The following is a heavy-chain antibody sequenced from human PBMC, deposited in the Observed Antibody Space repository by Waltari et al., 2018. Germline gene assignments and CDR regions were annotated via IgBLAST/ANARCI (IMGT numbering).Heavy chain of an antibody. CDR3: AKPPTDYYDSSANYG. J-gene: IGHJ4*02. V-gene: IGHV3-23*04. D-gene: IGHD3-22*01. CDR2: ISGSGGST. CDR1: GFTFSSYA. Sequence: EVQLVESGGGLVQPGGSLRLSCAASGFTFSSYAMSWVRQAPGKGLEWVSAISGSGGSTYYADSVKDRFTISRDKSKNTLYLQMNSLRAEDTAVYYCAKPPTDYYDSSANYGWGQGTLVTVSS.